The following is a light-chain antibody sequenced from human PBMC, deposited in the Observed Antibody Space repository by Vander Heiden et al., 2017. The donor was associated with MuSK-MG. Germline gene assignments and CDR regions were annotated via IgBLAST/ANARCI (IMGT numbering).Light chain of an antibody. CDR2: DNN. J-gene: IGLJ2*01. CDR3: QSYDSILSGSV. Sequence: QSVLTQPPSVSGAPGQRVTIPCTGDRANIGAGYDVNWYQQLPGTAPNLLIYDNNNRPSGVPDRFSGSRSGTSASLAITGLQAEDEADYYCQSYDSILSGSVFGGGTKLTVL. V-gene: IGLV1-40*01. CDR1: RANIGAGYD.